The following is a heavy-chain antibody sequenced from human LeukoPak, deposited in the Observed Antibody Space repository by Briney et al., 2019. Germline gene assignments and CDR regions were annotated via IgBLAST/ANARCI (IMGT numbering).Heavy chain of an antibody. CDR2: ISSSSSTI. CDR3: ARELGYCSGGSCYSGYNWFDP. V-gene: IGHV3-48*01. D-gene: IGHD2-15*01. Sequence: GGSLRLSCAASGFTFSSYSMNWVRQAPGKGLEWVSYISSSSSTIYYADSVKGRFTISRDNAKNSLYLQMNSLRAEDTAVYYCARELGYCSGGSCYSGYNWFDPWGKGTTVTVSA. J-gene: IGHJ5*01. CDR1: GFTFSSYS.